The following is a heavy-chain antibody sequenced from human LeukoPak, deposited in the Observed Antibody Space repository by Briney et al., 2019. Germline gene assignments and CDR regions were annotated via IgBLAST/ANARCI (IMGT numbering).Heavy chain of an antibody. V-gene: IGHV4-34*01. J-gene: IGHJ4*02. Sequence: SETLSLTCAVYGGSFSGYYWSWICQPPGKGLEWIGSIYYSGSTYYNPSLKSRVTISVDTSKNQFSLKLSSVTAADTAVYYCARGAKTYYYGSGRPFDYWGQGTLVTVSS. CDR2: IYYSGST. CDR1: GGSFSGYY. D-gene: IGHD3-10*01. CDR3: ARGAKTYYYGSGRPFDY.